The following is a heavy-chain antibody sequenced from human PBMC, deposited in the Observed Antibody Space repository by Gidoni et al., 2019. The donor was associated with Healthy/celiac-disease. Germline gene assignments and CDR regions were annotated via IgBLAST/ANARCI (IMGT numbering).Heavy chain of an antibody. Sequence: QVQLQESVPGLVKPSETLSLTCTVSGGSISSYSWSWIRQPPGKGLEWIGYIYYSGSTNYNPSLKSRVTISVDTSKNQFSLKLSSVTAADTAVYYCARTRYPRGIAVAGVWFDPWGQGTLVTVSS. J-gene: IGHJ5*02. CDR3: ARTRYPRGIAVAGVWFDP. CDR1: GGSISSYS. CDR2: IYYSGST. D-gene: IGHD6-19*01. V-gene: IGHV4-59*08.